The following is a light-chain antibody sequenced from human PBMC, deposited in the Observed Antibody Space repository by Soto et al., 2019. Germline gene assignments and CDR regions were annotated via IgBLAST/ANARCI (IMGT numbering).Light chain of an antibody. V-gene: IGKV1-39*01. J-gene: IGKJ1*01. CDR2: AAS. CDR3: QQSYSTPRT. CDR1: QSVATY. Sequence: DIQMTQSPSSLSASVGDRVTLTCRASQSVATYLNWYQQKPGKAPNLLIYAASSLQSGVPSRFSGSGSGTDFTLTITRLQPEDFATYYCQQSYSTPRTFGQGTKVEIK.